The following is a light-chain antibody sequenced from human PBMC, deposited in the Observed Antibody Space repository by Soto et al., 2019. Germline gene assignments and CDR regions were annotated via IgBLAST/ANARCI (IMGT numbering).Light chain of an antibody. V-gene: IGKV1-39*01. CDR3: QQRYSTPRT. J-gene: IGKJ1*01. Sequence: DIQMTQSPSSLSASVGDRVTLTCRASQSISSYLNWYQQKPGKDPKLLIYAASSLQSGVPSRFSVSGSGTDFTLTIRSLQPEEWATDDGQQRYSTPRTGGQGTKVEI. CDR2: AAS. CDR1: QSISSY.